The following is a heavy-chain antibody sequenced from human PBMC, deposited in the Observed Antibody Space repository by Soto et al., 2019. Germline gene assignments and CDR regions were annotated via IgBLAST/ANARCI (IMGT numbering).Heavy chain of an antibody. CDR1: GGSISSYY. Sequence: QVQLQESGPGLVKPSETLSLTCTVSGGSISSYYWSWIRQPPGKGLEWIGYIYYSGSTNYPPSLKSRLPKSVDTSKNQSSLKLSSVTAADTAVYYCARVWGGAFDIWGKGTMVTVSS. J-gene: IGHJ3*02. CDR2: IYYSGST. CDR3: ARVWGGAFDI. V-gene: IGHV4-59*01. D-gene: IGHD3-10*01.